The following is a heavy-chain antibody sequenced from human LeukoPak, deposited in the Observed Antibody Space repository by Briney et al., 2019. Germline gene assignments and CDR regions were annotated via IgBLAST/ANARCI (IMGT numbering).Heavy chain of an antibody. CDR1: GFTFSNYA. Sequence: GGSLRLSCAASGFTFSNYAMSWVRQAPGKGLEWVSSISSSSSYIYYADSVKGRFTISRDNAKNSLYLQMNSLRAEDTAVYYCARDSGRIAARGFDYWGQGTLVTVSS. CDR3: ARDSGRIAARGFDY. CDR2: ISSSSSYI. D-gene: IGHD6-6*01. J-gene: IGHJ4*02. V-gene: IGHV3-21*01.